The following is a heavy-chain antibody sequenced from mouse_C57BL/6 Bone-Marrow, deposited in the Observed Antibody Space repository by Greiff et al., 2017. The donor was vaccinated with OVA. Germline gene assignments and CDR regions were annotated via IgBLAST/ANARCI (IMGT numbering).Heavy chain of an antibody. J-gene: IGHJ1*03. CDR1: GFTFSDYY. CDR3: AAGYYTSLFDV. V-gene: IGHV5-12*01. Sequence: EVKLQESGGGLVQPGGSLKLSCAASGFTFSDYYMYWVRQTPEKRLEWVAYISNGGGSTYYTDTVKGRVTITGDNATNTLYLQMSRLKSEDTAMYYCAAGYYTSLFDVWGTGTTVTVSS. D-gene: IGHD2-3*01. CDR2: ISNGGGST.